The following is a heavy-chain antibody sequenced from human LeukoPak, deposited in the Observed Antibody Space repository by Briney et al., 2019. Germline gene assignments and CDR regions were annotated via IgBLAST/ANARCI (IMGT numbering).Heavy chain of an antibody. CDR3: ACATLRYVCGGFLGYFDY. CDR2: IYYSGST. J-gene: IGHJ4*02. Sequence: PSETLSLTCTVSGGSISSYYWSWIRQPPGKGLEWIGYIYYSGSTNYNPSLKSRVTISVDTSKNQFSLKLSSVTAADTAVYDCACATLRYVCGGFLGYFDYWGQGTLVTVSS. D-gene: IGHD3-9*01. V-gene: IGHV4-59*01. CDR1: GGSISSYY.